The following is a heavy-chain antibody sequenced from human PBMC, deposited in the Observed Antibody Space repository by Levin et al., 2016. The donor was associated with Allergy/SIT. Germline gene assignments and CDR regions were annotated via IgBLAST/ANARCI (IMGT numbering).Heavy chain of an antibody. J-gene: IGHJ6*02. V-gene: IGHV1-69*13. CDR3: ARGVAIFGVITVYGMDV. D-gene: IGHD3-3*01. Sequence: SVKVSCKASGGTFSSYAISWVRQAPGQGLEWMGGIIPIFGSADYAQKFQGRVTITADESTRTAYMEVSNLRPDDTAVYYCARGVAIFGVITVYGMDVWGRGTTVTVSS. CDR1: GGTFSSYA. CDR2: IIPIFGSA.